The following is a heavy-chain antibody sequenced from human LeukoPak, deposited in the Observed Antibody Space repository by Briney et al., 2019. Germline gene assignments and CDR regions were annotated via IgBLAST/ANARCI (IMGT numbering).Heavy chain of an antibody. CDR2: INGDGRNI. Sequence: GGSLRLSCVASGFTFSSYWMHWVRQDPRKGLVWVSRINGDGRNINYADSVRGRFTISRDNAKNTLYLQMNNLRAEDTAVYYCARDQHGGLRFLEWLSPYWYFDLWGRGTLVTVSS. CDR1: GFTFSSYW. CDR3: ARDQHGGLRFLEWLSPYWYFDL. J-gene: IGHJ2*01. D-gene: IGHD3-3*01. V-gene: IGHV3-74*01.